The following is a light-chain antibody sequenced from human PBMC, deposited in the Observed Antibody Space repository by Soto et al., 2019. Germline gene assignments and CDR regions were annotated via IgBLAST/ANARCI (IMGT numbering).Light chain of an antibody. CDR2: AAS. J-gene: IGKJ1*01. Sequence: DIQMTQSPSSLSASVGDRVTITCRASQSISSYLHWFQQKPGKAPKLLIYAASTLQSGVPSRFSGSGSGTDFTLTISSLHPEDFATYYCQQSYSTLGTFVQGTKVEIK. CDR3: QQSYSTLGT. V-gene: IGKV1-39*01. CDR1: QSISSY.